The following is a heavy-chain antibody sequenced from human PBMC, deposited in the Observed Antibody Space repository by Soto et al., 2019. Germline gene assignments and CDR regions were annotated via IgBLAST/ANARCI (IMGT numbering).Heavy chain of an antibody. V-gene: IGHV3-23*01. D-gene: IGHD3-22*01. CDR1: EFTCGSYA. Sequence: VSMRLSWAAAEFTCGSYAGSWVRQAPGKGLEWVSAISGSGGSTYYADSVKGRFTISRDNSKNTLYLQMNSLRAEDTAVYYCAKNYYDSISWSAPWGQGTLVPVSS. J-gene: IGHJ5*02. CDR2: ISGSGGST. CDR3: AKNYYDSISWSAP.